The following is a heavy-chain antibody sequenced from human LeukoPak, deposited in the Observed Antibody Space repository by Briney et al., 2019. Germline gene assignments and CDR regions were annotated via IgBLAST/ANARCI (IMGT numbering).Heavy chain of an antibody. CDR2: ISYDGGNK. D-gene: IGHD3-9*01. J-gene: IGHJ5*02. CDR1: GFTLSSYA. CDR3: ARESGSYYDILPFDP. V-gene: IGHV3-30*04. Sequence: GGSLRLSCAASGFTLSSYAMHWVRQAPGKGLEWVAVISYDGGNKYYAGSVKGRFTISRDNSKNTLYLQMNSLRAEDTAVYYCARESGSYYDILPFDPWGQGTLVTVSS.